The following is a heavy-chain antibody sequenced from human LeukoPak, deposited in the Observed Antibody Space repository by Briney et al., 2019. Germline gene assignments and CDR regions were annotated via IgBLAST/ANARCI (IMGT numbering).Heavy chain of an antibody. D-gene: IGHD2-2*01. CDR2: IIPIFGTA. CDR3: ATYVVPAAMGGYYYYMDV. J-gene: IGHJ6*03. Sequence: PRASVKVSCKASGGTFSSYAISWVRQAPGQGLEWMGGIIPIFGTANYAQKFQGRVTITTDESTSTAYMELSSLRSEDTAVYYCATYVVPAAMGGYYYYMDVWGKGTTFTVSS. CDR1: GGTFSSYA. V-gene: IGHV1-69*05.